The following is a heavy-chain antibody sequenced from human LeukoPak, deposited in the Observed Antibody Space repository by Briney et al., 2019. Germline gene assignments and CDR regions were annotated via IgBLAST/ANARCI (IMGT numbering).Heavy chain of an antibody. Sequence: PGGSLRLSCAASGFTFSYFWMTWVRQAPGKELEWVANIKNDGSKKYYADSVEGRFTISRDNAKFLLYLQMDGLRADDTAVYYCVWGHYGDYTGQGTLVTVST. CDR2: IKNDGSKK. J-gene: IGHJ4*02. CDR3: VWGHYGDY. CDR1: GFTFSYFW. V-gene: IGHV3-7*04.